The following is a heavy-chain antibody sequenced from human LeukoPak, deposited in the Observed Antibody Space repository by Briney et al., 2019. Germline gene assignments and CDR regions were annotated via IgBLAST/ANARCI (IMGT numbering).Heavy chain of an antibody. CDR1: GFTFSSYA. V-gene: IGHV3-30-3*01. J-gene: IGHJ4*02. CDR2: ISYDGSNK. D-gene: IGHD6-13*01. CDR3: ARVAAGTGY. Sequence: GGSLRLSCAASGFTFSSYAMHWVRQAPGKGLEWEAVISYDGSNKYYADSVKGRFTISRDNSKNTLYLQMNSLRAEDTAVYYCARVAAGTGYWGQGTLVTVSS.